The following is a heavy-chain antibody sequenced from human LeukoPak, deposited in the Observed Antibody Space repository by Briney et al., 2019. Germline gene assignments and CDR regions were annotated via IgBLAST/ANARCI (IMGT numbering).Heavy chain of an antibody. CDR3: ARIRLMGTDLSSGWGFDY. D-gene: IGHD6-19*01. V-gene: IGHV2-70*11. J-gene: IGHJ4*02. CDR2: IDWDDDK. CDR1: GFSLSTSGMC. Sequence: SGPALVKPTQTLTLTCTFSGFSLSTSGMCVSWIRRPPGKALEGLARIDWDDDKYYSTSLNTRLTISKDTSKNQVVLTMTKMAPVDTATYYCARIRLMGTDLSSGWGFDYWGQATLVTVSS.